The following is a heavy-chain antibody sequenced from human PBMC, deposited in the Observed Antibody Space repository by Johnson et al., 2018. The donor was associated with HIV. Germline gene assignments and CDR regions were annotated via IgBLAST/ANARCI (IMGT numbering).Heavy chain of an antibody. D-gene: IGHD6-19*01. CDR1: GITFDDYA. J-gene: IGHJ3*02. Sequence: VQLVESGGDWVQRGGSLRLSCAASGITFDDYAMHWVRQAPGKGLEWVSGISWNSGSIGYADSVKGRFTISRDNSKNTLYLQMNSLRAEDTAVYYFAKIIGYSSGLEIWGQGTMVTVSS. CDR3: AKIIGYSSGLEI. V-gene: IGHV3-9*01. CDR2: ISWNSGSI.